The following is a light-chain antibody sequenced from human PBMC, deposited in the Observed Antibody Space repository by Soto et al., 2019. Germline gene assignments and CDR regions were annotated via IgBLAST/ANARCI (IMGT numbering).Light chain of an antibody. CDR1: QSVSSN. Sequence: EIVMTQSPATLSVSPEERATLSCRASQSVSSNLAWYQQKPGQAPRLLIYGASTRATGIPARFSGSGSGTEFTLTISSLQSEDFAAYYCQQYNNWPRTFGQGTKVEIK. CDR3: QQYNNWPRT. CDR2: GAS. V-gene: IGKV3-15*01. J-gene: IGKJ1*01.